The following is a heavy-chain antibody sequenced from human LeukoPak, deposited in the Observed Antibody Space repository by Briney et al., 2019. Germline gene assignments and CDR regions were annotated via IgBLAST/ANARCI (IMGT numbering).Heavy chain of an antibody. V-gene: IGHV1-18*01. CDR3: SREIYGRFDY. Sequence: ASVKVSCKASGYTFTTYGISWVRQAPGQGLEWMGWISAYNGNTNYAQNFQGRVTMTTDTSTTTAYMELRSLTSDDTAVYYCSREIYGRFDYWGQGTLVTVSS. CDR2: ISAYNGNT. D-gene: IGHD4-17*01. CDR1: GYTFTTYG. J-gene: IGHJ4*02.